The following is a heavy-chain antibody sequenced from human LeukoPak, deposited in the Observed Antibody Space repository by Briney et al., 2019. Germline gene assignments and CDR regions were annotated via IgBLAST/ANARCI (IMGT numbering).Heavy chain of an antibody. J-gene: IGHJ6*02. CDR1: GHSISDYY. CDR2: IHYSGIT. Sequence: SETLSLTCTVSGHSISDYYWSWVRRPPGRGLEWLAYIHYSGITNYNPSLKSRVTIPMDTSKTQFSLKVTSVTAADTAVYYCARDQSTNYYYGMDVWGQGTMVTVAS. V-gene: IGHV4-59*01. CDR3: ARDQSTNYYYGMDV.